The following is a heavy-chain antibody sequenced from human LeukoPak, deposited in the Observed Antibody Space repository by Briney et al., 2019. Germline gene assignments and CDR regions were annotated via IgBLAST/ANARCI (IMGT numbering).Heavy chain of an antibody. D-gene: IGHD5-12*01. V-gene: IGHV3-23*01. CDR1: GSTFSSYA. CDR3: AKGRKTIVATMYFDY. CDR2: ISGSGGST. Sequence: GGSLRLSCAASGSTFSSYAMSWVRQAPGKGLEWVSAISGSGGSTYYADSVKGRFTISRDNSKNTLYLQMNSLRAEDTAVYYCAKGRKTIVATMYFDYWGQGTLVTVSS. J-gene: IGHJ4*02.